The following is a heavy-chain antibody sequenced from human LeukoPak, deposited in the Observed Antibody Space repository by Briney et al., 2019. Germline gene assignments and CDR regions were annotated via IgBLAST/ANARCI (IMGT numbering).Heavy chain of an antibody. CDR2: ISSSSSYI. D-gene: IGHD3-10*01. CDR1: GFTFSSYS. CDR3: ARDARYASTYYYGSGSYDPTNWFDP. J-gene: IGHJ5*02. V-gene: IGHV3-21*01. Sequence: GGSLRLSCAASGFTFSSYSMNWVRQAPGKGLGWVSSISSSSSYIYYADSVKGRFTISRDNAKNSLYLQMNSLRAEDTAVYYCARDARYASTYYYGSGSYDPTNWFDPWGQGTLVTVSS.